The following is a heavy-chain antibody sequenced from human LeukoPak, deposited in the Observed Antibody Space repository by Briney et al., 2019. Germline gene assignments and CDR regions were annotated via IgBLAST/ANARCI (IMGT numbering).Heavy chain of an antibody. V-gene: IGHV1-2*02. J-gene: IGHJ6*02. D-gene: IGHD2-8*01. CDR3: AKGMVYAVIACMDV. CDR1: GYTFTGYY. Sequence: ASVKVSRKASGYTFTGYYMHWVRQAPGPGLGWMGWINPNSGGTNYPQTFHGRVNMTRDTSISTASMELSRLRSDDTAVYYCAKGMVYAVIACMDVWGQGTTVTVSS. CDR2: INPNSGGT.